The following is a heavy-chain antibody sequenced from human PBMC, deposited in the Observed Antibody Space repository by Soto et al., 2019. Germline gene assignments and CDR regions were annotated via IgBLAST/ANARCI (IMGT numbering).Heavy chain of an antibody. CDR3: AKDLRGSGSNLLLSSHYYYMDV. CDR2: ISWNSGSI. J-gene: IGHJ6*03. V-gene: IGHV3-9*01. CDR1: GFTFDDYA. Sequence: GGSLRLSCAASGFTFDDYAMHWVRQAPGKGLEWVSGISWNSGSIGYADSVKGRFTISRDNAKNSLYLQMNSLRAEDTALYYCAKDLRGSGSNLLLSSHYYYMDVWGKGTTVTVSS. D-gene: IGHD3-10*01.